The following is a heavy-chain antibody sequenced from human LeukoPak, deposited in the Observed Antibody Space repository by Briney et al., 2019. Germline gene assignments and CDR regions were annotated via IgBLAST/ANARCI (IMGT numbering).Heavy chain of an antibody. D-gene: IGHD5-18*01. J-gene: IGHJ4*02. CDR2: ISSTTSSI. CDR1: GFTFFSSYS. Sequence: GGSLRLSSAASGFTFFSSYSMNWVRQAPGKGLEWVSSISSTTSSIYYADSVKGRFTISRDNAKNSLYLQMNSLRAEDTAVYYCARDRAGYSYGTYFDYWGQGTPVPGSS. V-gene: IGHV3-21*01. CDR3: ARDRAGYSYGTYFDY.